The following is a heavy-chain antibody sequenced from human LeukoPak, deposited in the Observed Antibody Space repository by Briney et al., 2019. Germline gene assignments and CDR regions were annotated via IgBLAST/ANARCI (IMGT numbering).Heavy chain of an antibody. V-gene: IGHV4-59*07. CDR3: ARGGSYYDFWSGYYDYYYYMDV. CDR2: IYYSGST. J-gene: IGHJ6*03. CDR1: GGSISSYY. D-gene: IGHD3-3*01. Sequence: SDTLSLTCSVSGGSISSYYWSWIRQPPGKGLEWIGYIYYSGSTNYNPSLKSRVTISVDTSKNQFSLRLTSVTAADTAVYYCARGGSYYDFWSGYYDYYYYMDVWGKGTTVTVSS.